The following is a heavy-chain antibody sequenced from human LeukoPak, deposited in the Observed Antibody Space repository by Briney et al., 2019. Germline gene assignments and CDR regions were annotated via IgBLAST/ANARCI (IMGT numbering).Heavy chain of an antibody. J-gene: IGHJ4*02. CDR2: IYPGDSDT. D-gene: IGHD3-9*01. CDR3: ARTGSGARYFDWLSPYYFDY. V-gene: IGHV5-51*01. CDR1: GYSFTSYW. Sequence: GESLKISCKGTGYSFTSYWIGWVRQMPGKGLEWMGIIYPGDSDTRYSPSFQGQVTTSADKSISTAYLQWSSLKASDTAMYYCARTGSGARYFDWLSPYYFDYWGQGTLVTVSS.